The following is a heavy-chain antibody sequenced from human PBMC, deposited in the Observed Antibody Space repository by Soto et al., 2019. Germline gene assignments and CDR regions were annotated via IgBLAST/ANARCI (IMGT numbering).Heavy chain of an antibody. D-gene: IGHD4-17*01. CDR3: ATDRLTSVTTYDY. CDR2: IKKDGSEK. Sequence: GGSLRLSCAASGITFSSYWMTWVRQAPGKGLEWVANIKKDGSEKYYVDSVKGRFTISRDNARNSLFLQMNSLRAEDTAVYYCATDRLTSVTTYDYWGQGTLVTVSS. J-gene: IGHJ4*02. CDR1: GITFSSYW. V-gene: IGHV3-7*05.